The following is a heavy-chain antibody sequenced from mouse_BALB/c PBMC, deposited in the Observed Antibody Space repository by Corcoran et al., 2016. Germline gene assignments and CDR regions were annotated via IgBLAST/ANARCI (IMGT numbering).Heavy chain of an antibody. J-gene: IGHJ4*01. CDR3: ASVYDGDAMDY. D-gene: IGHD2-3*01. V-gene: IGHV1-9*01. CDR1: GYTFSSYW. Sequence: QVQLQQSGAELMKPGASVKISCKATGYTFSSYWIEWVKQRPGHGLEWIGEILPGSGSTNYNEKFKGKATFTADTSANTAYMQLSSLTSEDSAVYYCASVYDGDAMDYWGQGTSVTVSS. CDR2: ILPGSGST.